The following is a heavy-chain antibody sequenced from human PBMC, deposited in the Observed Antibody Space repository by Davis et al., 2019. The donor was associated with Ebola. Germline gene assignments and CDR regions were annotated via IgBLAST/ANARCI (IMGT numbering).Heavy chain of an antibody. V-gene: IGHV3-73*01. J-gene: IGHJ4*02. D-gene: IGHD1-26*01. CDR3: AKGGGSYPLHY. Sequence: GESLKISCAASGFTFSGSAMHWVRQASGKGLEWVGRIRSKANSYATAYAASVKGRFTISRDDSKNTAYLQMNSLRAEDTAVYYCAKGGGSYPLHYWGQGTLVTVSS. CDR2: IRSKANSYAT. CDR1: GFTFSGSA.